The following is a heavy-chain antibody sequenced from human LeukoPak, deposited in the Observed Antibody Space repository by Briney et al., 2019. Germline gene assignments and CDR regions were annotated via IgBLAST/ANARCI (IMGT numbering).Heavy chain of an antibody. D-gene: IGHD3-3*01. CDR2: IYYNGRT. J-gene: IGHJ3*02. V-gene: IGHV4-39*01. Sequence: PSETLSLTCTVSGDSINNNNYYWGWIRQPPGKGLEWIGNIYYNGRTYYSPSLKSRGTISVDTSNNQFSLKLSSVTAADTAVYYCARITDRTIFGEIMHGFDIWGQGTPVTVSS. CDR1: GDSINNNNYY. CDR3: ARITDRTIFGEIMHGFDI.